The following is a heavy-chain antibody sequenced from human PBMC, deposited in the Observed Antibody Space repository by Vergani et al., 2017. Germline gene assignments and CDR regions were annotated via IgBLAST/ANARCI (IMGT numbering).Heavy chain of an antibody. CDR2: IYSGGST. Sequence: EVQLVESGGGLIQPGGSLRLSCAASGFTVSSNYMSWVRQAPGKGLEWVSVIYSGGSTYYADSVKGRFTISRDNSKNTLYLQMNSLRAEDTAVYYCAGETGEDQGRDAFDIWGQGTMVTVSS. J-gene: IGHJ3*02. V-gene: IGHV3-53*01. CDR1: GFTVSSNY. D-gene: IGHD3-10*01. CDR3: AGETGEDQGRDAFDI.